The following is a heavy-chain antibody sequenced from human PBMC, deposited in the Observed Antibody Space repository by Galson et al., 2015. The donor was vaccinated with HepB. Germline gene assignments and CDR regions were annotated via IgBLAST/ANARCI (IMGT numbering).Heavy chain of an antibody. CDR2: INPNSGGT. Sequence: SVKVSCKASGYTFTGYYMHWVRQAPGQGLEWMGWINPNSGGTNYAQKFQGRVTMTRDTSISTAYMELSRLRSDDTAVYYCARPHDSSGYYYDKGRGAFDIWGQGTMVTVSS. CDR3: ARPHDSSGYYYDKGRGAFDI. V-gene: IGHV1-2*02. J-gene: IGHJ3*02. D-gene: IGHD3-22*01. CDR1: GYTFTGYY.